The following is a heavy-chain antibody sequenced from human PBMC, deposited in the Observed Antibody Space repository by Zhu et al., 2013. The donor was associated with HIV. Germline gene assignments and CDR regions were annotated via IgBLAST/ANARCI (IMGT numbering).Heavy chain of an antibody. Sequence: VQLVQSGAEVKKPGASVKVSCKASGYTFTSYDINWVRQATGQGLEWMGWMNPNSGNTGYAQKFQGRVTMTRNTSISTAYMELSSLRSEDTAVYYCARGKVVVVPAARNYYYYYGMDVWGQGTTVTVSS. CDR1: GYTFTSYD. CDR3: ARGKVVVVPAARNYYYYYGMDV. V-gene: IGHV1-8*01. D-gene: IGHD2-2*01. CDR2: MNPNSGNT. J-gene: IGHJ6*02.